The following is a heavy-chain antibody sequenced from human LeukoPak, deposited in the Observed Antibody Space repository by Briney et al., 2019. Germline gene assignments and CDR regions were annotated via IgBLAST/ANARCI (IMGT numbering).Heavy chain of an antibody. D-gene: IGHD2-21*01. CDR2: ISSSGSTI. J-gene: IGHJ4*02. Sequence: RGSLRLSCAASGFTFSSYEMNWVRQAPGKGLEWVSYISSSGSTIYYADSVKGRFTISRDNAKNSLYLQMNSLRAEDTALYYCAREAHGGGDFDYWGQGTLVTVSS. V-gene: IGHV3-48*03. CDR3: AREAHGGGDFDY. CDR1: GFTFSSYE.